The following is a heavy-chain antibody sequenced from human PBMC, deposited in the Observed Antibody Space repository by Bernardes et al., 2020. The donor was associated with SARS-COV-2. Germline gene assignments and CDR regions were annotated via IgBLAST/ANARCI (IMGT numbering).Heavy chain of an antibody. Sequence: ASVKVSCKVSGYTLTELSMHWVRQAPGKGLEWMGGFDPEDGETIYAQKFQGRVTMTEDTSTDTAYMELSSLRSEDTAVYYCATVPPLSGSYSDYYYYYGMDVWGQGTTVTVSS. CDR2: FDPEDGET. J-gene: IGHJ6*02. CDR3: ATVPPLSGSYSDYYYYYGMDV. D-gene: IGHD1-26*01. V-gene: IGHV1-24*01. CDR1: GYTLTELS.